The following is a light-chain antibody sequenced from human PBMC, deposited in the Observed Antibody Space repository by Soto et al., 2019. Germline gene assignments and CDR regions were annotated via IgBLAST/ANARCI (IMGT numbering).Light chain of an antibody. Sequence: QPVLTQSPSASASLGASVKLTCTLSSGHSNYAIAWHQQRPEKGPRYLMKVNSDGSHRKGDGIPDRFSGSSSGAQRYLTISSLQSEDEADYYCQTWGTGIRVFGTGTKLTVL. CDR1: SGHSNYA. CDR2: VNSDGSH. J-gene: IGLJ1*01. CDR3: QTWGTGIRV. V-gene: IGLV4-69*01.